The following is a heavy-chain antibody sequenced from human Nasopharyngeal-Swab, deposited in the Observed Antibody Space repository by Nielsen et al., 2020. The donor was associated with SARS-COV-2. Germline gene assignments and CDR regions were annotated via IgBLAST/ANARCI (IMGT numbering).Heavy chain of an antibody. CDR1: GYTFTGYY. Sequence: ASVKVSCKASGYTFTGYYMHWVRQAPGQGLEWMGIINPSGGSTSYAQKFQGRVTMTRDTSTSTVYMELSSLRSEDTAVYYCARGDDILTAYYYYYYMDVWGKGTTVTVSS. J-gene: IGHJ6*03. D-gene: IGHD3-9*01. CDR3: ARGDDILTAYYYYYYMDV. CDR2: INPSGGST. V-gene: IGHV1-46*01.